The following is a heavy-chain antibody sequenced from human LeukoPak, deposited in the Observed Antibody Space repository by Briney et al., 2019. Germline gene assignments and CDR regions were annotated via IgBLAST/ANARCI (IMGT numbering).Heavy chain of an antibody. Sequence: GGSLRLSCAASGFTFSNYWMHWVRQAPGKGLVWVSRIKSDGSSTSYAESVKGRFIISRDNSRNTVYLQMDSLRPEDTAVYHCAKGGIPTGPYYYFYYMDVWGNGTTVTVSS. CDR3: AKGGIPTGPYYYFYYMDV. V-gene: IGHV3-74*01. CDR1: GFTFSNYW. J-gene: IGHJ6*03. D-gene: IGHD3/OR15-3a*01. CDR2: IKSDGSST.